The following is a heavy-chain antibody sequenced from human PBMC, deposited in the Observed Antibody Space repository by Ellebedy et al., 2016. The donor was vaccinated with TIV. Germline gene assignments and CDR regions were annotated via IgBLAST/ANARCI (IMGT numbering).Heavy chain of an antibody. D-gene: IGHD6-13*01. Sequence: SETLSLTCTVSGGSLSNYYWSWIRQPPGKGLEWIGYIYYSGSTNYNPSLKSRVTISVDTSKNQFSLKLSSVTAADTAVYYCARVSVGQQLEDWGHGTLVTVSS. V-gene: IGHV4-59*01. CDR1: GGSLSNYY. J-gene: IGHJ4*01. CDR2: IYYSGST. CDR3: ARVSVGQQLED.